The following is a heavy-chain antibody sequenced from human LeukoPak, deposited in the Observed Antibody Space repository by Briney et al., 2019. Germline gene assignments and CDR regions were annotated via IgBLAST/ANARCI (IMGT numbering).Heavy chain of an antibody. D-gene: IGHD3-10*01. Sequence: GASVTVSFKGSGHTFTSYDINWVRQATGQGLEWMGGMYLNSGNTGYAQKFKDRVAMTRKPSVSTAYMELSSLTSEDTAVYYWARGQYGSGSSGFDPWGEGTLVTVSS. CDR1: GHTFTSYD. V-gene: IGHV1-8*01. CDR2: MYLNSGNT. J-gene: IGHJ5*02. CDR3: ARGQYGSGSSGFDP.